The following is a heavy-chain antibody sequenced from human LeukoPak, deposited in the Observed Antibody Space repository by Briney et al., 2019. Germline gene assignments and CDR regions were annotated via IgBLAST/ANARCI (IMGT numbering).Heavy chain of an antibody. CDR1: GGSISSGGYS. Sequence: SQTLSLTCAVSGGSISSGGYSWSWIRQPPGKGLEWIGYIYHSGSTYYNPSLKSRVTISVDRSKNQFSLKLSSVTAADTAVYYCARGAPFTMIVVSWGQGTLVTVSS. J-gene: IGHJ4*02. D-gene: IGHD3-22*01. CDR3: ARGAPFTMIVVS. V-gene: IGHV4-30-2*01. CDR2: IYHSGST.